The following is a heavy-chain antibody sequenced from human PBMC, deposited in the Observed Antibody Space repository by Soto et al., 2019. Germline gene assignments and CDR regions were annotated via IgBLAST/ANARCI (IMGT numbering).Heavy chain of an antibody. CDR1: GYIFKNYA. CDR3: ARHLYDYVWGSYRH. V-gene: IGHV1-69*13. J-gene: IGHJ4*02. Sequence: SVKVSCKSSGYIFKNYAVTWVRQSPGQGLEWMGGIIPVFGTPDYSQKFRGRVTITADESTSTVYMELRSLTSEDTAVYYCARHLYDYVWGSYRHWGQGTLVTVSS. CDR2: IIPVFGTP. D-gene: IGHD3-16*02.